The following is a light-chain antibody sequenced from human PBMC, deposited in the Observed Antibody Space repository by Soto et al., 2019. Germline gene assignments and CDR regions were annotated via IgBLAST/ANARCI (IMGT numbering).Light chain of an antibody. CDR1: QSVSSH. J-gene: IGKJ2*01. V-gene: IGKV3D-15*01. Sequence: EIVVTQSTATLSVSPRERATLSCRASQSVSSHLAWYQQKPGQAPRLLIYGASTRPTGIPARFSGSGSGTEFTLTISSLQSEDFAIYYCQQYNNWPMYTFGQGTKLEIK. CDR3: QQYNNWPMYT. CDR2: GAS.